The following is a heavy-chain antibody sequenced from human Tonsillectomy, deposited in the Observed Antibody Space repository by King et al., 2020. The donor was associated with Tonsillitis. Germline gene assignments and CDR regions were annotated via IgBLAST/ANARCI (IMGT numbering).Heavy chain of an antibody. V-gene: IGHV1-2*02. Sequence: QLVQSGAEVKKPGASVKVSCKASGYTFTGYYMHWVRQAPGQGLEWMGWITPNSGGTNYAQKFQGRVTMTRDTSISTAYMELSRLRSDDTAVYYCARDVVPGYCSSTSCYHQDYWGQGTLVTVSS. J-gene: IGHJ4*02. D-gene: IGHD2-2*01. CDR3: ARDVVPGYCSSTSCYHQDY. CDR1: GYTFTGYY. CDR2: ITPNSGGT.